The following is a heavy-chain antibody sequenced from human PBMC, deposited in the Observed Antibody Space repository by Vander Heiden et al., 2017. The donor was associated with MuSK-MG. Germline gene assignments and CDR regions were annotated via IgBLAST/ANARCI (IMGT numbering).Heavy chain of an antibody. Sequence: EVQLLESGGGLVQPGGSLRLSCAASGFTFSSYAMSWVRQAPGKGLEWVSAISGSGGSTYYADSVKGRFTISRDKSKNTLYLQMNSLRAEDTAVYYCAKETSNAVIVVVPAARKDYYYYYGMDVWGQGTTVTVSS. CDR1: GFTFSSYA. J-gene: IGHJ6*02. CDR3: AKETSNAVIVVVPAARKDYYYYYGMDV. V-gene: IGHV3-23*01. CDR2: ISGSGGST. D-gene: IGHD2-2*01.